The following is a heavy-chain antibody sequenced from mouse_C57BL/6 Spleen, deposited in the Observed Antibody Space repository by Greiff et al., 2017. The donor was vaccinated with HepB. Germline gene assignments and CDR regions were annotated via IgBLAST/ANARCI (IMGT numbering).Heavy chain of an antibody. CDR1: GFTFSDYY. V-gene: IGHV5-12*01. CDR3: ARRGGTRAMDY. D-gene: IGHD3-3*01. CDR2: ISNGGGST. J-gene: IGHJ4*01. Sequence: EVKLEESGGGLVQPGGSLKLSCAASGFTFSDYYMYWVRQTPEKRLEWVAYISNGGGSTYYPDTVKGRFTISRDNAKNTLYLQMSRLKSEDTAMYYCARRGGTRAMDYWGQGTSVTVSS.